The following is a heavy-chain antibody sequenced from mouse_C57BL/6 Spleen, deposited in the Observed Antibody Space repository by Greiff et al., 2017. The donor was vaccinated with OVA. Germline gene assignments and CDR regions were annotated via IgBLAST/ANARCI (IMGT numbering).Heavy chain of an antibody. CDR1: GFSLTSDG. D-gene: IGHD2-4*01. CDR3: ARYDYDEGYAMDY. CDR2: IWSGGST. Sequence: VMLVESGPGLVQPSQSLSITCTVSGFSLTSDGVHWVRQSPGKGLEWLGVIWSGGSTDYNAAFISRLSISKDNSKSQVFFKMNSLQADDTAIYYCARYDYDEGYAMDYWGQGTSVTVSS. V-gene: IGHV2-2*01. J-gene: IGHJ4*01.